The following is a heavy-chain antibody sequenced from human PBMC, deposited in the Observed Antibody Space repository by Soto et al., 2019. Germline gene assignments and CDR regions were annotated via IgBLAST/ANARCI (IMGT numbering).Heavy chain of an antibody. J-gene: IGHJ5*02. Sequence: PSETLSLTCTVSGGSISSYYWSWIRQPPGKGLEWIGYIYYSGSTNYNPSLKSRVTISVDTSKNQFPLKLSSVTAADTAVYYCARHQSHSSSYVDPWGQGTLVTVSS. CDR3: ARHQSHSSSYVDP. D-gene: IGHD6-13*01. CDR2: IYYSGST. CDR1: GGSISSYY. V-gene: IGHV4-59*08.